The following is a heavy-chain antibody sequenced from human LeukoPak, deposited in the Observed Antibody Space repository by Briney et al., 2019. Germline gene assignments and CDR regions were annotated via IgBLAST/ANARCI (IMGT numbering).Heavy chain of an antibody. J-gene: IGHJ4*02. Sequence: GGSLSLSCAASGFTFSSYWMSWVRQAPGKGLEWVANIKQDGSEKYYVDSVKGRFTISRDNAKNSLYLQMNSLRAEDTAVYYCARDGPILYHDYWGQGTLVTVSS. CDR2: IKQDGSEK. V-gene: IGHV3-7*01. CDR3: ARDGPILYHDY. D-gene: IGHD2-2*02. CDR1: GFTFSSYW.